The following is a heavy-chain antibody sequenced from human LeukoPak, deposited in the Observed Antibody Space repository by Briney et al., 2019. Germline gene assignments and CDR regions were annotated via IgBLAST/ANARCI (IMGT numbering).Heavy chain of an antibody. CDR2: ISGSGGST. J-gene: IGHJ4*02. V-gene: IGHV3-23*01. CDR3: AKGPFTMIVVGLYYFDY. Sequence: PGGSLRLSCAASGFTFSSYAMSWVRQAPGKGLEWVSAISGSGGSTYYADSVKGRFTISRDNSKNTLYLQMNSLRAEDTAVYYCAKGPFTMIVVGLYYFDYWGQGTLVIVSS. D-gene: IGHD3-22*01. CDR1: GFTFSSYA.